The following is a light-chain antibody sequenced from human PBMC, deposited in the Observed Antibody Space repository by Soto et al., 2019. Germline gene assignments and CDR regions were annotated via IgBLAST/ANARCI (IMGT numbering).Light chain of an antibody. J-gene: IGLJ3*02. CDR1: SGSVSTSYY. CDR2: STN. Sequence: QAVVTQEPSFSVSPGRTVTLTCGLSSGSVSTSYYPSWYQQTPGQAPRTLIYSTNTRSSGVPDRFSGSILGIKAALTITGAQADDEADYYCALYMGSGIWVFGGGTQLTVL. CDR3: ALYMGSGIWV. V-gene: IGLV8-61*01.